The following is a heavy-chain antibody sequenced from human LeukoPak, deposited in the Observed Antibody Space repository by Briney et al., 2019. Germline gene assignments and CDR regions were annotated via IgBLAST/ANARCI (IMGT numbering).Heavy chain of an antibody. Sequence: SQTLSLTCTVSGGSISSGSYYWSWIRQPAGKGLEWIGRIYTSGSTNYNPSLKSRVTISVDTSKNQFSLKLSSVNAADTAVYYWAGQGYDFWSGYRYYFDYWGQGTLVTVSS. CDR1: GGSISSGSYY. V-gene: IGHV4-61*02. CDR3: AGQGYDFWSGYRYYFDY. J-gene: IGHJ4*02. CDR2: IYTSGST. D-gene: IGHD3-3*01.